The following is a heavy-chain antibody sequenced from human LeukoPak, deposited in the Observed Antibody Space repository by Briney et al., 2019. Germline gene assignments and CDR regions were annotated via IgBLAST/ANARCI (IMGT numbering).Heavy chain of an antibody. CDR2: TYYSGSA. V-gene: IGHV4-59*01. J-gene: IGHJ6*03. Sequence: SETLSLTCTVSGDSISSYQWSWIRQTPGKGLEWIGSTYYSGSANYNPSLKGRVTISVDRSENLFSLRVSPVTAADTAVYYCARWGYQVDHSPAYYYYFMDVWGTGTTVTVSS. CDR1: GDSISSYQ. D-gene: IGHD2-2*01. CDR3: ARWGYQVDHSPAYYYYFMDV.